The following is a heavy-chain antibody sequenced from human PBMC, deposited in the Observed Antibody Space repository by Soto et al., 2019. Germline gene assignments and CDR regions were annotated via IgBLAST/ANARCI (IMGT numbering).Heavy chain of an antibody. J-gene: IGHJ5*02. D-gene: IGHD3-9*01. V-gene: IGHV4-59*01. CDR3: ARDRGYYDILTGRNWFVP. Sequence: QVQLQESGPGLVKPSETLSLTCTVSGGSISSYYWSWIRQPPGKGLEWIGYIYYSGSTNYNPSLKSRVTISVDTSKNQFSLKLSSVTAADTAVYYCARDRGYYDILTGRNWFVPWGQGTLVTVSS. CDR2: IYYSGST. CDR1: GGSISSYY.